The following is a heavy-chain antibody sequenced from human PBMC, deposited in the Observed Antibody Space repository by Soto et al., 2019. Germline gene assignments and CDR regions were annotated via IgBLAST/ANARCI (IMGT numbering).Heavy chain of an antibody. V-gene: IGHV3-72*01. D-gene: IGHD3-10*01. CDR2: TRNKPNSYTT. CDR1: GFTFSDHY. CDR3: AMEGSGPGWT. Sequence: EVQLVESGGGLVQPGGSLRLSCAASGFTFSDHYMDWVRQAPGKGLEWVGRTRNKPNSYTTEYAASVRGRFTISSDDSKNSLYLQMSSRKTEDTAVYYCAMEGSGPGWTWGQGTLVTVSS. J-gene: IGHJ5*02.